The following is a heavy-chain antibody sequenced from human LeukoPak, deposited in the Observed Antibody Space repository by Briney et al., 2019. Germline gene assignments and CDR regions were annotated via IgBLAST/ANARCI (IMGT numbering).Heavy chain of an antibody. CDR1: GYTFTGYY. V-gene: IGHV1-69*04. D-gene: IGHD3-16*01. CDR3: ARDPSGGYVPYFDY. J-gene: IGHJ4*02. Sequence: GASVTVSCKASGYTFTGYYMHWVRQAPGQGLEWMGRIIPILGITNYAQKFQGRVTITADKSTSTAYMELSSLRSDDTAVYYCARDPSGGYVPYFDYWGQGTLVTVSS. CDR2: IIPILGIT.